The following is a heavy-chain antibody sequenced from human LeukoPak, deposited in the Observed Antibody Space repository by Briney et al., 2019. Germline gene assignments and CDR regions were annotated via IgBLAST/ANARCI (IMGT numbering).Heavy chain of an antibody. CDR3: AKGFLEWLWDSMDG. CDR1: GFTFSSYG. CDR2: ISYDGSNK. Sequence: GGSLRLSCAASGFTFSSYGMHWVRQAPGKGLEWVAVISYDGSNKYYADSVKGRFTISRDNSKNTLYLQMNSLRAEDTAVYYCAKGFLEWLWDSMDGWGQGTTVTVSS. V-gene: IGHV3-30*18. J-gene: IGHJ6*02. D-gene: IGHD3-3*01.